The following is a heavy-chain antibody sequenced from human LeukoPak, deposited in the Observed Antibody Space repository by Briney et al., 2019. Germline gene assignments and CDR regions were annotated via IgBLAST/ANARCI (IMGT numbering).Heavy chain of an antibody. V-gene: IGHV1-18*01. CDR2: ISAYNGNT. D-gene: IGHD6-19*01. CDR3: ATLSWLEDY. Sequence: GASVKVSCKASGYTFTSYGISWVRQAPGQGLEWMGWISAYNGNTNYAQKLQGRVTMTEDTSTDTAYMELSSLRSEDTAVYYCATLSWLEDYWGQGTLVTVSS. J-gene: IGHJ4*02. CDR1: GYTFTSYG.